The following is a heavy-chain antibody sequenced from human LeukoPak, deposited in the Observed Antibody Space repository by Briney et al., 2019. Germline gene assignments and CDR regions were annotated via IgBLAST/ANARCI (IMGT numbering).Heavy chain of an antibody. Sequence: GGSLRLSCAASGFTFSSYAIHWVRQAPGKGLQYVSAISSNGGSTYYANSVKGRFTIYRDNSKNTLYLQMGSLRAEDMAVYYCARARDSSGWYDYWGQGTLVTVSS. CDR2: ISSNGGST. D-gene: IGHD6-19*01. J-gene: IGHJ4*02. CDR1: GFTFSSYA. CDR3: ARARDSSGWYDY. V-gene: IGHV3-64*01.